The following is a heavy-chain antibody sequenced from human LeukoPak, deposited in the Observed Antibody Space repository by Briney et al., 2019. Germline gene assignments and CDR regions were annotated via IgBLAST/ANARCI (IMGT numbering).Heavy chain of an antibody. CDR2: IYHSGST. V-gene: IGHV4-30-2*01. J-gene: IGHJ6*02. D-gene: IGHD6-13*01. CDR3: ARERAGPTIQVGVQQLVLLDYYGMDV. Sequence: SETLSLTCTVSGGSISSGGYYWSWIRQPPGKGLEWIGYIYHSGSTYYNPSLMSRVTISVDTSKNQFSLKLSSVTAADTAVYYCARERAGPTIQVGVQQLVLLDYYGMDVWGQGTTITVSS. CDR1: GGSISSGGYY.